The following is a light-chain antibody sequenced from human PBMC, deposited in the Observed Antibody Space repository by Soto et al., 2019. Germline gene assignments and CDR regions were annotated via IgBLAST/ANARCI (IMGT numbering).Light chain of an antibody. CDR3: QKYNCAPFT. J-gene: IGKJ4*01. CDR2: AAS. Sequence: DIQLTQSPSSLSASVGDRVTITCRASQGISNYLAWYQQKPGKVPKVLIYAASTLRSGVPSRFSGSGSGTDFTLTISSLQPEDVATYHCQKYNCAPFTFGGGTKVEIK. V-gene: IGKV1-27*01. CDR1: QGISNY.